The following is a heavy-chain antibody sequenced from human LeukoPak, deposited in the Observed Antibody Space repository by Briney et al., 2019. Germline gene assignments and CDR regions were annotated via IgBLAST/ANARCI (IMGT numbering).Heavy chain of an antibody. CDR2: MNPNSGNT. CDR1: GYTFTSYD. CDR3: ARERPIYCSGGSCYFRRSHTLKKNWFDP. D-gene: IGHD2-15*01. J-gene: IGHJ5*02. Sequence: ASVKVSCKASGYTFTSYDINWVRQATGQGLEWMGWMNPNSGNTGYAQKFQGRVTMTRNTPISTAYMELSSLRSVDTAVYYYARERPIYCSGGSCYFRRSHTLKKNWFDPWGQGTLVTVSS. V-gene: IGHV1-8*01.